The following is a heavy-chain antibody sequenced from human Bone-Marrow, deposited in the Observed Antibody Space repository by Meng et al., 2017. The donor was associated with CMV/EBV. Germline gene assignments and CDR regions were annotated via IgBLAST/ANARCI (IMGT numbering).Heavy chain of an antibody. D-gene: IGHD3-22*01. V-gene: IGHV4-39*01. CDR2: LYFSGST. CDR1: GGSISGSSYY. J-gene: IGHJ4*02. CDR3: ARHFRSSRFSSGYLDH. Sequence: SETLSLTCTAPGGSISGSSYYWGWSRQPPGKGLEWIGSLYFSGSTYYNPSLKSRPTISADTSRNQFSLKLSSVTAADTAVYDFARHFRSSRFSSGYLDHWGQGTLVTVSS.